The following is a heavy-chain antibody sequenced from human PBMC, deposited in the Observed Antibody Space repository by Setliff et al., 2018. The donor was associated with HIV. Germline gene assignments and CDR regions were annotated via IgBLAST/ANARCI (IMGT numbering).Heavy chain of an antibody. CDR2: IRYDGSYK. CDR3: AKNLYMSGWSPLEY. J-gene: IGHJ4*02. D-gene: IGHD6-13*01. Sequence: GGSLRLSCAASGFTFSYYGMHWVRQAPGKGLEWVTSIRYDGSYKYYADSVRGRFTISRDNSKNTLYLQMNSLRAEDTAVYYCAKNLYMSGWSPLEYWGQGTLVTVSS. V-gene: IGHV3-30*02. CDR1: GFTFSYYG.